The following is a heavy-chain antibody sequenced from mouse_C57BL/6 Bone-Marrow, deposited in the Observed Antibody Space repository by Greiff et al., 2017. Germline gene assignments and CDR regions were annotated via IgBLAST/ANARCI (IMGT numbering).Heavy chain of an antibody. CDR3: ASIYYGNRYWYFDV. Sequence: VHVKQSGPELVKPGASVKISCKASGYSFTDYNMNWVKQSNGKSLEWIGVINPNYGTTSYNQKFKGKATLTVDQSSSTAYMQLNSLTSEDSAVYYCASIYYGNRYWYFDVWGTGTTVTVSS. D-gene: IGHD2-1*01. J-gene: IGHJ1*03. CDR2: INPNYGTT. V-gene: IGHV1-39*01. CDR1: GYSFTDYN.